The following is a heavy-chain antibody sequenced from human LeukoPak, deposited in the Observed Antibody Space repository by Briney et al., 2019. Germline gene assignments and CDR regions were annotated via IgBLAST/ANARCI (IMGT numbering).Heavy chain of an antibody. CDR2: INSDGSST. CDR1: GFTFSSYW. J-gene: IGHJ6*03. CDR3: ARETVVAATPYYYYYYMDV. V-gene: IGHV3-74*01. D-gene: IGHD2-15*01. Sequence: PGGSLRLSCAASGFTFSSYWMHWVRQAPGKGLVWVSRINSDGSSTSYADSVKGRFTISRDNAKNTLYLQMNSLRAEDTAVYYCARETVVAATPYYYYYYMDVWGKGATVTVSS.